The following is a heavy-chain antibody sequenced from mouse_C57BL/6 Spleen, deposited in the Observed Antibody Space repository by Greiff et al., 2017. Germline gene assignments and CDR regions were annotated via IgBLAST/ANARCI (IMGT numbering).Heavy chain of an antibody. CDR2: IDPETGGT. J-gene: IGHJ3*01. Sequence: QVQLQHSGAELVRPGASVTLSCKASGYTFTDYEMHWVKQTPVHGLEWIGAIDPETGGTAYNQKFKGKAILTADKSSSTAYMELRSLTSEDSAVYYCTRSVYDGYYWFAYWGQGTLVTVSA. CDR1: GYTFTDYE. D-gene: IGHD2-3*01. V-gene: IGHV1-15*01. CDR3: TRSVYDGYYWFAY.